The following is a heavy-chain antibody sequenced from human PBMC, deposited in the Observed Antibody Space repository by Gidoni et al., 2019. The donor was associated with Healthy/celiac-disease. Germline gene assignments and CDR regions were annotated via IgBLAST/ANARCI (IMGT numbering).Heavy chain of an antibody. V-gene: IGHV1-46*01. Sequence: QVQLVQSGAEVKKPGASVKVSCKASGYTFTSYYMHWVRQAPGQGLEWMGIINPSGGSTSYAQKFQGRVTMTRDTSTSTVYMELSSLRSEDTAVYYCARGITIFGVVTHYYYYYMDVWGKGTTVTVSS. D-gene: IGHD3-3*01. J-gene: IGHJ6*03. CDR1: GYTFTSYY. CDR3: ARGITIFGVVTHYYYYYMDV. CDR2: INPSGGST.